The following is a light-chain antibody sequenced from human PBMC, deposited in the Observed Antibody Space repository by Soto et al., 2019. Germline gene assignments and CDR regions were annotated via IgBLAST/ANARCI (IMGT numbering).Light chain of an antibody. V-gene: IGKV3-11*01. Sequence: EIVLTQSPATLSLSPGETATLSCRASQSVSSSLAWYQQKPGQTPRLLIYDASNRATGIPARFSGSGSGTDFTPAVSSLEPEDFAVYYCQQRSSWPLTFGGGTKVEIK. CDR1: QSVSSS. CDR3: QQRSSWPLT. CDR2: DAS. J-gene: IGKJ4*01.